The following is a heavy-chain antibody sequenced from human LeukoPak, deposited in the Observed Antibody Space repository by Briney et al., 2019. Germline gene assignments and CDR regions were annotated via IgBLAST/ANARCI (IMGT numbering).Heavy chain of an antibody. V-gene: IGHV3-9*01. CDR2: ISWNSGSI. Sequence: GGSLRPSCAASGFTFDDYAMHWVRQAPGKGLEWVSGISWNSGSIGYADSVKGRFTISRDNAKNSLYLQMNSLRAEDTALYYCAKGRYYFDYWGQGTLVTVSS. CDR1: GFTFDDYA. J-gene: IGHJ4*02. CDR3: AKGRYYFDY.